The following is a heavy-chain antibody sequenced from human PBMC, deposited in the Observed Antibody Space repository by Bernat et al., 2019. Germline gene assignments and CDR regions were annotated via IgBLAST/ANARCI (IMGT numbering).Heavy chain of an antibody. D-gene: IGHD6-19*01. CDR1: GFIFSRYG. CDR2: IWYDGSNK. V-gene: IGHV3-33*01. J-gene: IGHJ5*02. CDR3: ATSSGWNHFGDH. Sequence: QVQLVESGGGVVQSGRSLRLSCAASGFIFSRYGMHWVRQAPGKGLEWVAVIWYDGSNKYYGDSVKGRFTISRDDSKNTLYLQMSSRRAEDTAVYYCATSSGWNHFGDHWGQGTLVSVSS.